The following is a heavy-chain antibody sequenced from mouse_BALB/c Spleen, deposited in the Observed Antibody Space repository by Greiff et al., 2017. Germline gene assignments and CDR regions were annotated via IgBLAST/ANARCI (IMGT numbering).Heavy chain of an antibody. Sequence: QVQLQQSGAELMKPGASVKISCKATGYTFSSYWIEWVKQRPGHGLEWIGEILPGSGSTNYNEKFKGKATFTADTSSNTAYMQLSSLTSEDSAVYYCASAFYYGSSYGYFDYWGQGTTLTVSS. CDR3: ASAFYYGSSYGYFDY. V-gene: IGHV1-9*01. CDR2: ILPGSGST. CDR1: GYTFSSYW. D-gene: IGHD1-1*01. J-gene: IGHJ2*01.